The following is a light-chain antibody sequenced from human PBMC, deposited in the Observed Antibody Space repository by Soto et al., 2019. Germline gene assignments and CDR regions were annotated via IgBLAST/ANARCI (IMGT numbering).Light chain of an antibody. J-gene: IGLJ3*02. CDR2: GNT. Sequence: QSVLTQPPSMSGAPGQRVTISCTGSSSNIGSGYDVHWYQLLPGTAPKLLISGNTNRPSGVPDRFSGSKSGTSASLAITGLRDEDEADYYCQSHDSSLNSWVFGGGTKVTVL. CDR3: QSHDSSLNSWV. CDR1: SSNIGSGYD. V-gene: IGLV1-40*01.